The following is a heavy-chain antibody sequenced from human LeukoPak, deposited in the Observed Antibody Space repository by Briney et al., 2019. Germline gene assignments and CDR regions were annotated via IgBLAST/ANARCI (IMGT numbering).Heavy chain of an antibody. CDR3: ARSAYQRLATHHFYYGMDV. CDR1: GFTFSSYG. J-gene: IGHJ6*02. CDR2: ICSGDDI. V-gene: IGHV3-NL1*01. D-gene: IGHD2-2*01. Sequence: GGSLRLSCAASGFTFSSYGMHWVRQAPGKGLEWVSAICSGDDIYYADSVKGRFTISRDNSKNTLYLQMNSLRAEDTALYYCARSAYQRLATHHFYYGMDVWGQGTTVTVSS.